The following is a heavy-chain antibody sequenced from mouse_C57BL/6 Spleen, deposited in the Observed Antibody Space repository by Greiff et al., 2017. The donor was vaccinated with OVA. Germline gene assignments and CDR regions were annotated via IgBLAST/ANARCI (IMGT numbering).Heavy chain of an antibody. D-gene: IGHD3-2*02. Sequence: EVQGVESGGGLVQPKGSLKLSCAASGFTFNTYAMHWVRQAPGKGLEWVARIRSKSSNYATYYADSVKDRFTISRDDSQSMLYLQMNNLKTEDTAMYYCVREGSSGFYFDDWGQGTTLTVSS. CDR1: GFTFNTYA. V-gene: IGHV10-3*01. CDR2: IRSKSSNYAT. J-gene: IGHJ2*01. CDR3: VREGSSGFYFDD.